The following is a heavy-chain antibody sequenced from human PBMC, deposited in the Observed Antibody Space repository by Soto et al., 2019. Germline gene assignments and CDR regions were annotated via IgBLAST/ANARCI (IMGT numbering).Heavy chain of an antibody. Sequence: ASVKVSCKASGGTFSSYAISWVRQAPGQGLEWMGGIIPIFGTANYAQKFQGRVTITADESTSTAYMELSSLRSEDTAVYYCAGGRKEKYYWQPFDYWGQGTLVTVSS. CDR1: GGTFSSYA. J-gene: IGHJ4*02. CDR2: IIPIFGTA. D-gene: IGHD3-16*01. CDR3: AGGRKEKYYWQPFDY. V-gene: IGHV1-69*13.